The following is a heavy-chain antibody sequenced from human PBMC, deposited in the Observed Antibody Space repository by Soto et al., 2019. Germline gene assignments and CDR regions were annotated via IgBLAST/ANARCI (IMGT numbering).Heavy chain of an antibody. V-gene: IGHV1-8*01. CDR1: GYTFTSYD. D-gene: IGHD4-17*01. CDR2: MNPNSGNT. J-gene: IGHJ3*01. CDR3: VRTRTHDYGGNDAFDL. Sequence: QVQLVQSGAEVKKPGASVKVSCKASGYTFTSYDINWVRQATGQGLEWMGWMNPNSGNTGYAQKFQGRVTMTRNTSISTAYMELSSLRSEDTAVYYCVRTRTHDYGGNDAFDLWGQGTMVTVSS.